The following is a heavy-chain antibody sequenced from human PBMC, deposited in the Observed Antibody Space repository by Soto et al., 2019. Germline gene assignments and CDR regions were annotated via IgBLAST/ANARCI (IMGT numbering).Heavy chain of an antibody. CDR2: INHSGST. CDR3: ASGKGYCSGGSCYLGYYYYMDV. J-gene: IGHJ6*03. D-gene: IGHD2-15*01. V-gene: IGHV4-34*01. Sequence: SETLSLTCAVYGGSFSGYYWSWIRQPPGKGLEWIGEINHSGSTNYNPSLKSRVTISVDTSKNQFSLKLSSVTAADTAVYYCASGKGYCSGGSCYLGYYYYMDVWAKGPRSPSP. CDR1: GGSFSGYY.